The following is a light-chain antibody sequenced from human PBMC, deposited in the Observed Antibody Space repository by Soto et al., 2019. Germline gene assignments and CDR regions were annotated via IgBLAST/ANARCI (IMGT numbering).Light chain of an antibody. J-gene: IGLJ2*01. Sequence: QSALTQPPSASGSPGQSVTISCTGTTSDIGAYNYVSWYQQHPGKAPKVIIYEVTKRPSGVPDRFTGSKSGNTASLTVSGLQADDEADYYCTSLAGVNILVIGGGTKLTVL. CDR2: EVT. CDR1: TSDIGAYNY. V-gene: IGLV2-8*01. CDR3: TSLAGVNILV.